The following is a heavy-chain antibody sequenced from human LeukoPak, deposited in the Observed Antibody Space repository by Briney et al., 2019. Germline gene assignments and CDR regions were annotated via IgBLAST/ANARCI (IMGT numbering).Heavy chain of an antibody. CDR1: GFIFSSYE. CDR3: ARDREYYYDSSGYY. Sequence: GGSLRLSCAASGFIFSSYEMNWVRQAPGKGLEWVSYISTSGSTIYYADSVKGRFTISRDNAKNSLYLQMNSLRAEDTAVYYCARDREYYYDSSGYYWGQGTLVTVSS. D-gene: IGHD3-22*01. J-gene: IGHJ4*02. CDR2: ISTSGSTI. V-gene: IGHV3-48*03.